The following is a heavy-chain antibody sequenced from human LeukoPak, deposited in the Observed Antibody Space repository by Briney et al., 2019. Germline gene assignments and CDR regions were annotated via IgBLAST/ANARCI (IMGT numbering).Heavy chain of an antibody. CDR2: VYYSGST. Sequence: SETLSLTCTDSGDSMSSYYWSWIRQPPGKGLEWIGYVYYSGSTNYNPSLKSRVTLSVDTSKNQFSLKLSSVTAADTAVYYCAIDISGPLFDYWGQGTLVTVSS. CDR1: GDSMSSYY. D-gene: IGHD2-15*01. J-gene: IGHJ4*02. CDR3: AIDISGPLFDY. V-gene: IGHV4-59*01.